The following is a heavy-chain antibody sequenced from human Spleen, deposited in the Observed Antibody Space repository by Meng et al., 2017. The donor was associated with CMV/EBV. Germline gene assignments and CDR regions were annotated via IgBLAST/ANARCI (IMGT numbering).Heavy chain of an antibody. Sequence: QVQLQQWGAGLLKPSEXLSLTCAVYGGSFSGYYWSWIRQPPGKGLEWIGEINHSGSTNYNPSLKSRVTISVDTSKNQFSLKLSSVTAADTAVYYCARRARQLWFYGMDVWGQGTAVTVSS. CDR3: ARRARQLWFYGMDV. J-gene: IGHJ6*02. V-gene: IGHV4-34*01. CDR2: INHSGST. CDR1: GGSFSGYY. D-gene: IGHD5-18*01.